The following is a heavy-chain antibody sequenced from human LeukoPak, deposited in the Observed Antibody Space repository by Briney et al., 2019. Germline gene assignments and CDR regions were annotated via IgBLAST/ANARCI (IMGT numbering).Heavy chain of an antibody. V-gene: IGHV2-70*04. CDR3: ARMGASSHFDY. J-gene: IGHJ4*02. CDR1: GFSLSTSGMR. CDR2: IDWDDDQ. Sequence: SGPALVKPTQTLTLTCTFSGFSLSTSGMRVSWIRQPPGKALEWLARIDWDDDQFYTTSLKTRLTIPKDTSKNQVVLTMTNMDPVDTATYYCARMGASSHFDYWGQGTLVTVSS. D-gene: IGHD4/OR15-4a*01.